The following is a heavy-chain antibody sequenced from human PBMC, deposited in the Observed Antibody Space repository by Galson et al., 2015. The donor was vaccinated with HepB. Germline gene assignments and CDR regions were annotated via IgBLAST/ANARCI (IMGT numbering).Heavy chain of an antibody. J-gene: IGHJ4*02. CDR2: ITPSGDNT. CDR3: ARVRPEYTSGWYRQALYYFDS. V-gene: IGHV3-23*01. CDR1: GFTFRNYA. Sequence: SLRLSCAASGFTFRNYAMSWVRQAPGKGLEWVSAITPSGDNTYSADSVKGRFTISRDNSKNTLFLQKTGLTADDTAMYYCARVRPEYTSGWYRQALYYFDSWGQATLVAVSS. D-gene: IGHD6-19*01.